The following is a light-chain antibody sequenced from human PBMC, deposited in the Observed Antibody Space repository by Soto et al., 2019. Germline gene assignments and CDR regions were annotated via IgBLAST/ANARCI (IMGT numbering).Light chain of an antibody. CDR1: QGVSSSY. CDR3: QQYNNWPPWT. V-gene: IGKV3-15*01. J-gene: IGKJ1*01. CDR2: GAS. Sequence: EIVLTQSPGTLSLSPGERATLSCRASQGVSSSYLAWYQQKPGQPPRLLIYGASTRATGIPARFSGSGSGTEFTLTISSLQSEDFAVYYCQQYNNWPPWTFGQGTKVEIK.